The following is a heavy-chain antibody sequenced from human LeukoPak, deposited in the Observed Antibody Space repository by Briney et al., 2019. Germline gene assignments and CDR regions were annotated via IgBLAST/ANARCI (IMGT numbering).Heavy chain of an antibody. CDR3: ASSTRGDSYGLVGMDV. CDR1: GFTFSDYY. CDR2: ISSSGSTI. Sequence: VGSLRLSCAASGFTFSDYYMSWIRQAPGEGLEWVSYISSSGSTIYYADSVKGRFTISRDNAKNSLYLQMNSLRAEDTAVYYCASSTRGDSYGLVGMDVWGQGTTVTVSS. V-gene: IGHV3-11*01. D-gene: IGHD5-18*01. J-gene: IGHJ6*02.